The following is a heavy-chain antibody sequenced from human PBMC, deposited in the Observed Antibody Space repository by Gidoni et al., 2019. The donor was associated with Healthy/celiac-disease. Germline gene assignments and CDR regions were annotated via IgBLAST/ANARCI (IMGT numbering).Heavy chain of an antibody. CDR1: GFTFSGSA. J-gene: IGHJ5*02. V-gene: IGHV3-73*01. CDR3: LITGTTGWFDP. Sequence: EVQLVESGGGLVQPGGSLKLSCAASGFTFSGSAMHWVRQASGKGLEWVGRIRSKANSYATAYAASVKGRFTISRDDSKNTAYLQMNSLKTEDTAVYYCLITGTTGWFDPWGQGTLVTVSS. CDR2: IRSKANSYAT. D-gene: IGHD1-7*01.